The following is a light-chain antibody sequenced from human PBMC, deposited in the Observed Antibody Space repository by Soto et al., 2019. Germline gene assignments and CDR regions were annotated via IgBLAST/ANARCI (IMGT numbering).Light chain of an antibody. Sequence: QSVLTQPASVSGSPGQSITISCTGTSSDVGGYNYVSWYQHHPGKAPNLIIYDVSNRPSGVSIRFSGSKSDNTASLTISWLQPEDEADYHCSSYTTSNTRQIVFGTGTKVTVL. J-gene: IGLJ1*01. V-gene: IGLV2-14*03. CDR2: DVS. CDR3: SSYTTSNTRQIV. CDR1: SSDVGGYNY.